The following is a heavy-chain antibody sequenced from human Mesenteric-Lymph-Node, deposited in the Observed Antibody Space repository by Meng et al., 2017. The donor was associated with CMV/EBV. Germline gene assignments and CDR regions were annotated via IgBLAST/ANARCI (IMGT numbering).Heavy chain of an antibody. Sequence: SGPTLVKPTQTLTLTCTFPGFSLSTSGVGVGWIRQPPGKALEWLALIYWNDDKRYSPSLKSRLTITKDTSKNQVVLTMTNMDPVDTATYYCAHSAYCSSTSCYTSYYFDYWGQGTLVTVSS. CDR2: IYWNDDK. D-gene: IGHD2-2*02. J-gene: IGHJ4*02. V-gene: IGHV2-5*01. CDR1: GFSLSTSGVG. CDR3: AHSAYCSSTSCYTSYYFDY.